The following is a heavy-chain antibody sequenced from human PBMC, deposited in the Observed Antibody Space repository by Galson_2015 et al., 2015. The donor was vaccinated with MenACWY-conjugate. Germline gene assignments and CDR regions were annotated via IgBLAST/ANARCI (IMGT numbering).Heavy chain of an antibody. Sequence: SLRLSCAASGFIFSSSWMSWVRQGPGKGLEWVANIKQDGSEKYYVDSVKGRFTISRDNAKNSLYLQMNSLRAEDTAVYYCARGGFSRPTDYWGQGTLVTVSS. J-gene: IGHJ4*02. CDR3: ARGGFSRPTDY. V-gene: IGHV3-7*03. CDR1: GFIFSSSW. D-gene: IGHD3-10*01. CDR2: IKQDGSEK.